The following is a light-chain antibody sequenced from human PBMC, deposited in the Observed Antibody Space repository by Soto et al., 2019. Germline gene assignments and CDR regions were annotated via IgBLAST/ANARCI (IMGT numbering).Light chain of an antibody. CDR1: QSVSSSY. J-gene: IGKJ5*01. V-gene: IGKV3-20*01. CDR2: GAS. CDR3: QRYGSSPLT. Sequence: EIVLTQSPGTLSLSPGERATLSCRASQSVSSSYLAWYQQQPGQAPRLLIYGASIRAAGIPDRFSGSGSGTDFTLTISRLEPDDFAVYYCQRYGSSPLTFGQGPRLEMK.